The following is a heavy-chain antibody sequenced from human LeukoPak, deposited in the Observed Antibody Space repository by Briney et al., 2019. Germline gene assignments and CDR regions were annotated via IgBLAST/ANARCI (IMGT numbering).Heavy chain of an antibody. CDR2: IRYDGSNK. CDR3: AKARIVGTSNYIDY. V-gene: IGHV3-30*02. Sequence: PGGSLRLSCAASGFTFSSYGMHWVRQAPGKGLEWVAFIRYDGSNKYYADSVKGRFTISRDNSKNTLYLQMNSLRAEDTAVYYCAKARIVGTSNYIDYWGQGTLVTVSS. D-gene: IGHD1-26*01. J-gene: IGHJ4*02. CDR1: GFTFSSYG.